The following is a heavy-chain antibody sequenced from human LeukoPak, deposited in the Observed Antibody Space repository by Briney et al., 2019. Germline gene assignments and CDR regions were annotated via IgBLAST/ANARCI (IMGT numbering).Heavy chain of an antibody. CDR2: IGFDVSKI. Sequence: GRSLRLSCAASGFSFSSYLMHWVRQAPGKGLEWVALIGFDVSKIYYADSVKGRFTISRDNSKNTLYLQMNSLRDEDTAVYFCARERLENCNDGSCPDALDIWGQGKMVTISS. V-gene: IGHV3-33*01. CDR1: GFSFSSYL. J-gene: IGHJ3*02. CDR3: ARERLENCNDGSCPDALDI. D-gene: IGHD2-15*01.